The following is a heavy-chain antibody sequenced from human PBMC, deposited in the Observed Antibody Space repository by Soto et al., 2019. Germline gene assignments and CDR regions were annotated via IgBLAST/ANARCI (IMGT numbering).Heavy chain of an antibody. CDR1: GFIFSTYA. V-gene: IGHV3-30-3*01. CDR2: ISYDGNSN. J-gene: IGHJ5*02. CDR3: ARDSVPLAGTSWAGNRLDP. Sequence: VQLVESGGGVVQPGGSLRLSCAASGFIFSTYAMYWVRQTPGKGLEWVAVISYDGNSNFYTDSVKGRFTISRDNSRNTLYLQMNNLRTEDTALYFCARDSVPLAGTSWAGNRLDPWGQGTLVTVSS. D-gene: IGHD6-13*01.